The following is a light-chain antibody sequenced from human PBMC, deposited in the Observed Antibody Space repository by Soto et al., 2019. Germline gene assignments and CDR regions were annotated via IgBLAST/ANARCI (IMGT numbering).Light chain of an antibody. CDR3: SSYTSSRAYV. V-gene: IGLV2-14*01. J-gene: IGLJ1*01. CDR1: SSDLGTYNY. CDR2: EVS. Sequence: QSALTQPASVSGSPGQSITISCTGTSSDLGTYNYVSWYQQQSGKAPKLMIHEVSNRPSGVSNRFSGSKSGNTASLTISGLQAEDEADYYCSSYTSSRAYVFGIGTKVTVL.